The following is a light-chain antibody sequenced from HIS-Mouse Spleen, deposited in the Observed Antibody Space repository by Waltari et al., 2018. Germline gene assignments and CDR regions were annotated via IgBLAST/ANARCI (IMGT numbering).Light chain of an antibody. CDR2: SNN. J-gene: IGLJ3*02. CDR1: SSNIGSNP. CDR3: AAWDDSLNGVWV. Sequence: QSVLTQPPSASGTPGQRVTISCSGSSSNIGSNPVNWYQQPPGTAPKLLIYSNNQRPSGVPDRFSGSKSGTSASLAISGLQSEDEADYYCAAWDDSLNGVWVFGGGTKLTVL. V-gene: IGLV1-44*01.